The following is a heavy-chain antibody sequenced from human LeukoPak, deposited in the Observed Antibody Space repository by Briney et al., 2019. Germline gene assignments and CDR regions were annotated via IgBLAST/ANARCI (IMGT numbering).Heavy chain of an antibody. Sequence: TPSETLSLTCTVSAGSISSSSHHWGWIRQSPGKGLEWIGSIYYGRTTYYNPSLNSRVTISVVTSKNRFSLQLNSVTAADTAVYYCVRHDGRGGATMGALDSWGQGSLVTVSS. J-gene: IGHJ4*02. V-gene: IGHV4-39*01. D-gene: IGHD5-12*01. CDR2: IYYGRTT. CDR3: VRHDGRGGATMGALDS. CDR1: AGSISSSSHH.